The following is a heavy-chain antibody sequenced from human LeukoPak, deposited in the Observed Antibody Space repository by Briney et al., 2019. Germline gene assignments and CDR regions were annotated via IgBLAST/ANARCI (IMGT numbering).Heavy chain of an antibody. CDR3: ARDKDA. Sequence: GGSLRLSCVVSGFTVSNNYMSWVRQAPGKGLEWVSVIYSDGTTRNADSVKSRFTISRDNSKNTVYLQMDSLRAEDTAVYYCARDKDAWGQGTLVTVSS. V-gene: IGHV3-66*01. J-gene: IGHJ5*02. CDR2: IYSDGTT. CDR1: GFTVSNNY.